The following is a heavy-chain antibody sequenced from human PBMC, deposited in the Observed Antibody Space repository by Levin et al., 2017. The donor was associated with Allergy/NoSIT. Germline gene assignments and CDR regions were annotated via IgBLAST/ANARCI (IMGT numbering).Heavy chain of an antibody. J-gene: IGHJ4*02. CDR2: IIPIFGTA. CDR3: ARDSPPQDYYGSGSYYEPFDY. V-gene: IGHV1-69*01. D-gene: IGHD3-10*01. Sequence: KISCKASGGTFSSYAISWVRQAPGQGLEWMGGIIPIFGTANYAQKFQGRVTITADESTSTAYMELSSLRSEDTAVYYCARDSPPQDYYGSGSYYEPFDYWGQGTLVTVSS. CDR1: GGTFSSYA.